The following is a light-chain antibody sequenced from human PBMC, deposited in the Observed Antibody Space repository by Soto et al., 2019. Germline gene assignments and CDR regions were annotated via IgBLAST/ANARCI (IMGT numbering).Light chain of an antibody. V-gene: IGKV1-39*01. CDR3: QQSYSTPPGT. CDR2: ATS. Sequence: DIQMTQSPSSLSASVGDRVTITCRASQSISTYLSWYQQKPGKDPKLLIYATSSLQRGVPSRFSGSGSGTDFTLTISSLQPEEFATYYCQQSYSTPPGTFGRGTKVEI. J-gene: IGKJ1*01. CDR1: QSISTY.